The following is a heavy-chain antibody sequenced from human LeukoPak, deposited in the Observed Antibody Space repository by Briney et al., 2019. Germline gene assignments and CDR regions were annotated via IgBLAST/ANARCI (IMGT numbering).Heavy chain of an antibody. D-gene: IGHD3-9*01. CDR2: ISYDGSNK. Sequence: GGSLRLSCAASGFTFSSYWMSWVRQAPGKGLERVAVISYDGSNKYYADSVKGRFTISRDNSKKTLYLQMNTLRAEDTVVYYCAREYSSSEFDWLLPFDYWGQGTLVTVSS. J-gene: IGHJ4*02. V-gene: IGHV3-30*03. CDR1: GFTFSSYW. CDR3: AREYSSSEFDWLLPFDY.